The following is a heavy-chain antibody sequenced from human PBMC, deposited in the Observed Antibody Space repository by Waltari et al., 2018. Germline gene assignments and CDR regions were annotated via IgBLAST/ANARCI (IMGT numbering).Heavy chain of an antibody. V-gene: IGHV5-51*01. CDR3: ARSYASSGFCDS. D-gene: IGHD3-22*01. Sequence: EVQLVQSGAEVNTPGESLKISCTGSGYSFTSYWIAWVRQMPGKGLEWMGIIYPGDSDTRYSPSFQGQVTISADKSINTAYLQWSSLKASDTAMYYCARSYASSGFCDSWGQGTLVTVSS. CDR1: GYSFTSYW. CDR2: IYPGDSDT. J-gene: IGHJ4*02.